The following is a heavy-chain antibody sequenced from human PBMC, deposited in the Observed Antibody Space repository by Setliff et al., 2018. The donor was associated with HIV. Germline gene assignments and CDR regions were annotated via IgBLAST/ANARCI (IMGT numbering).Heavy chain of an antibody. J-gene: IGHJ6*03. CDR2: ISGSGQTI. V-gene: IGHV3-11*04. D-gene: IGHD3-3*01. Sequence: PGGSLRLSCVASGFSINDYDMNWVRQAPGKGLEWVSHISGSGQTIYYADSVRGRITISRDNAQNSVYLQMTSLRAEDTAVFYCARIYDFWSGYQNYYHYYMDVWGKGTTVTVSS. CDR3: ARIYDFWSGYQNYYHYYMDV. CDR1: GFSINDYD.